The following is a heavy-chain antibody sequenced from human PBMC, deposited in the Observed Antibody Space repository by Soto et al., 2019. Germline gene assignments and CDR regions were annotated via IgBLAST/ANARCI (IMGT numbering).Heavy chain of an antibody. V-gene: IGHV3-48*04. CDR1: GFSFNTYA. J-gene: IGHJ4*02. CDR2: ISSSSSRI. Sequence: EVQLVESGGGLIQPGGSLRLSCAASGFSFNTYAMNWVRQAPGKGLEWISYISSSSSRIYYADSVKGRFTLSRDNAKNSLYLQMNSLRAEDTAVYYCASDPGIAAARMDYWGQGTLVTVSS. D-gene: IGHD6-25*01. CDR3: ASDPGIAAARMDY.